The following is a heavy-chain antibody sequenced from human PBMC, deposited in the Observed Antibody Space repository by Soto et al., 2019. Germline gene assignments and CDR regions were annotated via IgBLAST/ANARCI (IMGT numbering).Heavy chain of an antibody. V-gene: IGHV3-30*18. J-gene: IGHJ4*02. CDR2: ISYDGSNK. CDR3: AKAPTDIVVVPDANDY. Sequence: QVQLVESGGGVVQPGRSLRLSCAASGFTFSSYGMHWVRQAPGKGLEWVAVISYDGSNKYYADSVKGRFTISRDNSKNTLYLQMNSLRAEDTAVYYCAKAPTDIVVVPDANDYWGQGTLVTVSS. D-gene: IGHD2-2*01. CDR1: GFTFSSYG.